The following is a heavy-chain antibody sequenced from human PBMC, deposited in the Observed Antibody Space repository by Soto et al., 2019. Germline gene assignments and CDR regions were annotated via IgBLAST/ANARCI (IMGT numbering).Heavy chain of an antibody. V-gene: IGHV1-69*01. J-gene: IGHJ4*02. Sequence: QVQLVQSGAEVRKTGSSVKVSCRASGVTFTTHEFSWVRQAPGQGPEWMGGITHIFGTTKYAQKFQSRVTITADESTSTVYMELRSLRSDDTAVYYCARDQYRHGSGTYYVTGWDHWGQGTLVTVSS. D-gene: IGHD3-10*01. CDR3: ARDQYRHGSGTYYVTGWDH. CDR1: GVTFTTHE. CDR2: ITHIFGTT.